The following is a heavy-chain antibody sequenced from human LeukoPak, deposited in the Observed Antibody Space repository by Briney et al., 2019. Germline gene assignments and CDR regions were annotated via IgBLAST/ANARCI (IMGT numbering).Heavy chain of an antibody. D-gene: IGHD6-19*01. V-gene: IGHV6-1*01. CDR2: TYYRSQWYN. J-gene: IGHJ4*02. Sequence: SQTLSLTCAISGDSVSSDRAAWNWIRQSPSRGLEWLGRTYYRSQWYNDYAESVKSRITINPDTSSNQFSLQLNFVTPEDTAVYYCAKDFRRIAVAGNFDYWGQGTLVTVSS. CDR1: GDSVSSDRAA. CDR3: AKDFRRIAVAGNFDY.